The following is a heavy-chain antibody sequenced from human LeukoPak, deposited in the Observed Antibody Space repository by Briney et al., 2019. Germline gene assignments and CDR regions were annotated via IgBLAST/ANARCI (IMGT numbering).Heavy chain of an antibody. J-gene: IGHJ3*02. Sequence: SETLSLTCAVYGGSFSGYYWSWIRQPPGKGLEWIGEINHSGSTNYNPSLKSRLTISIDTSKNRFSLKLSSVTAADTAVYYCARVPWSGNLDCSSTSCYGIGAFDIWGQGTMVTVSS. CDR3: ARVPWSGNLDCSSTSCYGIGAFDI. D-gene: IGHD2-2*01. CDR2: INHSGST. CDR1: GGSFSGYY. V-gene: IGHV4-34*01.